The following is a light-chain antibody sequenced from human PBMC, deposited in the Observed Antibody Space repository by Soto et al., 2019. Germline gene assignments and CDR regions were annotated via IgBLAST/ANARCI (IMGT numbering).Light chain of an antibody. Sequence: QSVLTQSPSVSEAPRQRVTISCSGSSSNIGNNAVNWYQQLPGKAPKLLIYYDDLLPSGVSDRFSGSRSGTSASLAISGLQYEDEAVYYCAAWDDSLNGPLFGGGTKLTVL. CDR3: AAWDDSLNGPL. V-gene: IGLV1-36*01. CDR1: SSNIGNNA. J-gene: IGLJ3*02. CDR2: YDD.